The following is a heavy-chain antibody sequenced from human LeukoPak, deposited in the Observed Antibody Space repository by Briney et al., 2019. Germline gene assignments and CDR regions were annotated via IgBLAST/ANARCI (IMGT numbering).Heavy chain of an antibody. V-gene: IGHV4-34*01. CDR1: GASFSGYF. J-gene: IGHJ3*02. Sequence: SETLSLTCAVSGASFSGYFWNWIRQSPEKGLEWSGEIKYDGTTNYNPSLTSRVTMSIDKATNQFHLKVTSLTAADTAVYYCARGPDYYGDYISWFPDAFHIWGQGTLVSVSP. D-gene: IGHD4-17*01. CDR3: ARGPDYYGDYISWFPDAFHI. CDR2: IKYDGTT.